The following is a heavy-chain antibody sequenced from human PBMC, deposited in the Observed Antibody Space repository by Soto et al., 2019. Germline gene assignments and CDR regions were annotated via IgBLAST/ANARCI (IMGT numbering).Heavy chain of an antibody. V-gene: IGHV4-59*01. CDR3: ARMRGLGEISPYFDY. J-gene: IGHJ4*02. Sequence: AETLSLTCIISGGSIRDYQRNWIRQPPGKGLERIGYIYHSGRTNYNPSLNSRVTISLDTSAKQFSLRLRSVTAADTAVYYCARMRGLGEISPYFDYWGQGALVTVSS. CDR1: GGSIRDYQ. D-gene: IGHD3-16*02. CDR2: IYHSGRT.